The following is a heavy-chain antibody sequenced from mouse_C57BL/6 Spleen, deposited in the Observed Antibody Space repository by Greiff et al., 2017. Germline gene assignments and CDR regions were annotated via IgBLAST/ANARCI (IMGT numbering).Heavy chain of an antibody. CDR3: ASPAYYSNYEGYWYFDV. CDR1: GYSITSGYY. D-gene: IGHD2-5*01. J-gene: IGHJ1*03. Sequence: EVKLMESGPGLVKPSQSLSLTCSVTGYSITSGYYWNWIRQFPGKKLEWMGYISYDGSNNYNPSLKNRISITRDTSKNQFFLKLNSVTTEDTATYYCASPAYYSNYEGYWYFDVWGTGTTVTVSS. CDR2: ISYDGSN. V-gene: IGHV3-6*01.